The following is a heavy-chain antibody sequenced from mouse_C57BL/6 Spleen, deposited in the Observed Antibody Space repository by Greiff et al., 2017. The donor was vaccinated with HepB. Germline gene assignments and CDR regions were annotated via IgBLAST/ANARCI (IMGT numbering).Heavy chain of an antibody. CDR1: GYTFTSYW. D-gene: IGHD1-1*01. CDR3: ARSYGYYYAMDY. V-gene: IGHV1-69*01. CDR2: IDPSDSYT. J-gene: IGHJ4*01. Sequence: QVQLQQPGAELVMPGASVKLSCKASGYTFTSYWMHWVKQRPGQGLEWIGEIDPSDSYTNYNQKFKGKSTLTVDKSSSTAYMQLSSLTSEDSAVYYCARSYGYYYAMDYWGQGTSVTVSS.